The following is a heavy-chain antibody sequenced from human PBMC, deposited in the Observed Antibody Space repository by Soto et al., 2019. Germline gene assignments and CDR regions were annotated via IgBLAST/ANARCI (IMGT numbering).Heavy chain of an antibody. CDR1: GFTFSDYY. CDR2: ISSSGSTI. Sequence: GGSLRLSCAASGFTFSDYYMSWIRQAPGKGLEWVSYISSSGSTIYYADSGKGRFTISRDNAKNSLYLQMNSLRAEDTAVYYCAVRRAFQGWARRRWDTFDYWGQGTLVTVSS. V-gene: IGHV3-11*01. D-gene: IGHD1-26*01. CDR3: AVRRAFQGWARRRWDTFDY. J-gene: IGHJ4*02.